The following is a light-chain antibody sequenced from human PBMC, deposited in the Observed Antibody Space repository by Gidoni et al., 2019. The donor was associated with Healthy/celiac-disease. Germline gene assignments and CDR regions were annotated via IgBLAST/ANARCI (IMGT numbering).Light chain of an antibody. CDR2: KAS. V-gene: IGKV1-5*03. CDR1: QSLSSW. CDR3: QQYNSYSFT. J-gene: IGKJ3*01. Sequence: DIQMTQSPSTLSASVVDRVTITCRASQSLSSWLAWYQQKPGKAPKLLIYKASSLESGVPSRVSGSGSGTEFTLTISSLQPDDFATYYCQQYNSYSFTFGPGTKVDIK.